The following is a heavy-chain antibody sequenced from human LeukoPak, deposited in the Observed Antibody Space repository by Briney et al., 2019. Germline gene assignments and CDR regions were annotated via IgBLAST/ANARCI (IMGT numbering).Heavy chain of an antibody. CDR2: IYPGDSDT. D-gene: IGHD3-10*01. V-gene: IGHV5-51*01. J-gene: IGHJ4*02. CDR3: ARPAYYVSGVDY. CDR1: GSRFTSYW. Sequence: GESLKISCKTSGSRFTSYWIGWVRQMPGKGLEWLGIIYPGDSDTRYSPSFQGPVSISADQSISTPSLQWLSPQASRPSMFFYARPAYYVSGVDYWGQGTLVTVSS.